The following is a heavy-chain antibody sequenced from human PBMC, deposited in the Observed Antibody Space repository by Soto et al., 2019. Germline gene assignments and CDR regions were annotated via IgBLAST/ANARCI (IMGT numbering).Heavy chain of an antibody. CDR3: ARTGLYGGNLFGAFDI. Sequence: ASVKISCKASGGTFSSYTISWVRQAPGQGLEWMGRIIPILGIANYAQKFQGRVTITADKSTSTAYMELSSLRSEDTAVYYCARTGLYGGNLFGAFDIWGQGTMVTVSS. D-gene: IGHD4-17*01. CDR1: GGTFSSYT. J-gene: IGHJ3*02. CDR2: IIPILGIA. V-gene: IGHV1-69*02.